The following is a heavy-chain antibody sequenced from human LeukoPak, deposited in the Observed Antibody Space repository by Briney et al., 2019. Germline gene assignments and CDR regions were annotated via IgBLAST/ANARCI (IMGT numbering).Heavy chain of an antibody. D-gene: IGHD3-10*01. CDR3: ARDYYGSGSLDY. Sequence: GGSLRLSCAASGFTFSSYAMHWVRQAPGKGLEYVSAISGNGGSTYYANSVKGRFTISRDNSKNTLYLQMGSLRAEDMAVYYCARDYYGSGSLDYWGQGTLVTVSS. CDR2: ISGNGGST. V-gene: IGHV3-64*01. CDR1: GFTFSSYA. J-gene: IGHJ4*02.